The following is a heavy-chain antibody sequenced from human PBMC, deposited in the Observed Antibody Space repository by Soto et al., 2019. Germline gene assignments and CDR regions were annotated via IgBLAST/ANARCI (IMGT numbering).Heavy chain of an antibody. CDR2: LSGSGGRT. CDR3: AKDSGYDSTD. V-gene: IGHV3-23*01. J-gene: IGHJ4*02. Sequence: EVQLLESGGGLVQPGGSLRLSCVASGSTFSRYDMSWIRQAPGKGLEWISGLSGSGGRTTFADSVKGRFTISRDNSKNTLYLEMNSLRVEDTAVYYCAKDSGYDSTDWGQGTLVTVSS. D-gene: IGHD3-22*01. CDR1: GSTFSRYD.